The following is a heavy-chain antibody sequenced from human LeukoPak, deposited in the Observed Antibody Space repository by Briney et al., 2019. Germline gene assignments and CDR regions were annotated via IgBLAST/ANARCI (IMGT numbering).Heavy chain of an antibody. Sequence: ASVKVSCKASGHTFTDYYIHWVRQAPGLGLEWMGWINPHSGGSSYAQTFQGRVTMTRDTSISTAYMELSRLTSDDTAVFYCARGVVVSRSGWYDYWGQGALVTVSS. CDR2: INPHSGGS. D-gene: IGHD6-19*01. CDR3: ARGVVVSRSGWYDY. J-gene: IGHJ4*02. CDR1: GHTFTDYY. V-gene: IGHV1-2*02.